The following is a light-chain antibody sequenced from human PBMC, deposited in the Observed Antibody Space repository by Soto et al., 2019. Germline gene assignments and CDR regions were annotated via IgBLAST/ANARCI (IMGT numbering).Light chain of an antibody. CDR3: SSYTRSSQYV. J-gene: IGLJ1*01. CDR2: DVT. V-gene: IGLV2-14*03. Sequence: QSVLTQPASVSGSPGQSITISCTGTSSDVGAYNYVSWYQHHPGKAPKVMIYDVTDRPSGVSNRFSGSKSGNTASLTISGLQAEDEADYYCSSYTRSSQYVFGTGTKLTVL. CDR1: SSDVGAYNY.